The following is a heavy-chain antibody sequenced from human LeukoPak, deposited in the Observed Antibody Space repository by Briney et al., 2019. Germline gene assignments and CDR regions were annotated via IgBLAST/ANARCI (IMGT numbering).Heavy chain of an antibody. CDR1: GGSLSTYY. J-gene: IGHJ2*01. D-gene: IGHD4-17*01. CDR2: IQTSGNA. Sequence: SETLSLTCTVSGGSLSTYYWIWIRQPAGKGLEWIGRIQTSGNADYNPSLKSLVTMSVDTSKNQFSLRLRSVTAADTAVYYCARDPGDYNHDSYFDLWGRGTLVTVSS. CDR3: ARDPGDYNHDSYFDL. V-gene: IGHV4-4*07.